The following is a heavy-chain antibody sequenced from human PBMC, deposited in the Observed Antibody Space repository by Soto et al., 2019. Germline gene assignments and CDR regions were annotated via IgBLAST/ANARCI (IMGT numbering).Heavy chain of an antibody. CDR1: GFTFSRYA. V-gene: IGHV3-30-3*01. CDR3: ARRRSNGYNNL. CDR2: ISYTGTNE. Sequence: GGSLRLSCAASGFTFSRYAMHWVRQAPGKGLEWVSLISYTGTNEYYADSVKGRFIISRDNTKNSLYLQMNSLRAEDTAVYYCARRRSNGYNNLWGQGTLVTVSS. J-gene: IGHJ5*02. D-gene: IGHD5-12*01.